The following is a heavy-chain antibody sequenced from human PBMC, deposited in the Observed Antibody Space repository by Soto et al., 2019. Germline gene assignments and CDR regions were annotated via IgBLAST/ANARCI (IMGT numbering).Heavy chain of an antibody. CDR3: ARRIYGSGSYSFYYYYGMDV. J-gene: IGHJ6*02. CDR1: GGSFSGYY. Sequence: SETLSLSCAFYGGSFSGYYWSWIRQPPGKGLEWIGEINHSGSTNYNPSLKSRVTISVDTSKNQFSLKLSSVTAADTAVYYCARRIYGSGSYSFYYYYGMDVWGQGTTVTVSS. D-gene: IGHD3-10*01. V-gene: IGHV4-34*01. CDR2: INHSGST.